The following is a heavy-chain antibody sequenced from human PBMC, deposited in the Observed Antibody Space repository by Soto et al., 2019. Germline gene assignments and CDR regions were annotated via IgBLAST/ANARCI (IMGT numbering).Heavy chain of an antibody. CDR1: GGSISSYY. Sequence: QVQLQESGPGLVKPSETLSLTCTVSGGSISSYYWSWIRQPPGKGLEWIGYIYYSGSTNYNPSLKSRVTISVDTSKYQFSLKLSSVTAADTAVYYCARSLADGSGSYPFQAFDIWGQGTMVTVSS. V-gene: IGHV4-59*01. D-gene: IGHD3-10*01. CDR2: IYYSGST. CDR3: ARSLADGSGSYPFQAFDI. J-gene: IGHJ3*02.